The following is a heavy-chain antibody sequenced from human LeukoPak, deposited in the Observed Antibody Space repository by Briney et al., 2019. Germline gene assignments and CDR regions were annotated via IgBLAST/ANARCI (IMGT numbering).Heavy chain of an antibody. Sequence: GGSLRLSCEDSGFTFADYGLSWVRQAPGKGPQWVAGINWSSDNTFYADSVKDRFTISRDNTKKTLYLQMDNLRGDDTATYYCARDLSSNWSNLGYWGQGTLVTVS. J-gene: IGHJ4*02. CDR1: GFTFADYG. CDR3: ARDLSSNWSNLGY. CDR2: INWSSDNT. V-gene: IGHV3-20*04. D-gene: IGHD6-13*01.